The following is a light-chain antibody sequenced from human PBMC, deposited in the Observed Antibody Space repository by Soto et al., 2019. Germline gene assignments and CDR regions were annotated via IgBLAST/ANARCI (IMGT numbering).Light chain of an antibody. CDR3: SSYAGSSARVV. V-gene: IGLV2-23*01. CDR1: SSDVGSQNL. Sequence: QSALTQPASVSGSPGQSITISCTGTSSDVGSQNLVSWYQQHPGKAPKLMIYEGTKRPSEISDRFSGSESDTTASLIISGLQPEDEADYYCSSYAGSSARVVFGGGTKLTVL. CDR2: EGT. J-gene: IGLJ2*01.